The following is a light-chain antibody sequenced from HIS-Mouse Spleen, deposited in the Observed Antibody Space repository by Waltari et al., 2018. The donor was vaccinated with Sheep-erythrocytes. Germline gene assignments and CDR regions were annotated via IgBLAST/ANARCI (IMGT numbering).Light chain of an antibody. J-gene: IGLJ3*02. Sequence: QSALAQPPSASGSPGQSVTISCTGPSRSVVGSNYVSWYQQHPGKAPKLMIYEVSKRPSGVPDRFSGSKSGNTASLTVSGLQAEDEADYYCSSYAGSNNWVFGGGTKLTVL. CDR2: EVS. V-gene: IGLV2-8*01. CDR1: SRSVVGSNY. CDR3: SSYAGSNNWV.